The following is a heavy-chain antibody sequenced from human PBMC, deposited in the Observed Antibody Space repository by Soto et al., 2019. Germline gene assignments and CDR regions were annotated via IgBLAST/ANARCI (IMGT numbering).Heavy chain of an antibody. V-gene: IGHV2-5*02. CDR3: AHSLIPNWGSRGAFDY. D-gene: IGHD7-27*01. CDR2: IYWDDDK. J-gene: IGHJ4*02. CDR1: GFSLSTSGVG. Sequence: QITLKESGPTLVKPTQTLTLTCTFSGFSLSTSGVGVGWIRQPPGKALEWLALIYWDDDKRYSPSLKSRLTNTKDTYKNQVVLTMTNMDPVDTATYYCAHSLIPNWGSRGAFDYWGQGTLVTVSS.